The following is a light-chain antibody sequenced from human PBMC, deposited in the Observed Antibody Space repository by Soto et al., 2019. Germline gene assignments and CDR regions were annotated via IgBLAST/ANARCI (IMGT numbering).Light chain of an antibody. Sequence: ERATLSCRASQSVSSYLAWYQQKPGQTPRLLIYDASTRATGIPARFSGSGSGTDFTLTISSQEPEDFALYYCQQRGNWPKTFGQGTKVDIK. CDR3: QQRGNWPKT. V-gene: IGKV3-11*01. J-gene: IGKJ1*01. CDR2: DAS. CDR1: QSVSSY.